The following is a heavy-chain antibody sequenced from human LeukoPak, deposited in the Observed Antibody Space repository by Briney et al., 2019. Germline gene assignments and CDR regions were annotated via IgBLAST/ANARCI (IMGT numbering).Heavy chain of an antibody. J-gene: IGHJ4*02. CDR1: GFTFSSYA. CDR2: ISSNGGST. D-gene: IGHD6-19*01. CDR3: ARTVRYSSGPLTDLLPYYFDY. V-gene: IGHV3-64*01. Sequence: PGGSLRLSCAASGFTFSSYAMHWVRQAPGKGLEYVSAISSNGGSTYYANSVKGRFTISRDNSKNTLYLQMGSLRSEDMAVYYCARTVRYSSGPLTDLLPYYFDYWGQGTLVTVSS.